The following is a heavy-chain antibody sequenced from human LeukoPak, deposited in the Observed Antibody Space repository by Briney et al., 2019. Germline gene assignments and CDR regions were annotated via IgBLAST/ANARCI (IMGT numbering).Heavy chain of an antibody. J-gene: IGHJ4*02. D-gene: IGHD3-10*01. CDR1: GFTFSSYA. Sequence: GRSLRLSCAASGFTFSSYAMHWVRQAPGKGLEWVAAISYDGSNKYYADSVKGRFTISRDNSKNTLYLQMNSLRAEDTAVYYCARDTDYYGSGSNFDYWGQGTLVTVSS. CDR2: ISYDGSNK. CDR3: ARDTDYYGSGSNFDY. V-gene: IGHV3-30-3*01.